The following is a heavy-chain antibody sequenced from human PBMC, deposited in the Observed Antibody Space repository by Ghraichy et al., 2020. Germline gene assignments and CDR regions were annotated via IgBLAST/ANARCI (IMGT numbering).Heavy chain of an antibody. D-gene: IGHD1-14*01. CDR2: IYNSVST. CDR3: ARNKTGNLSGWFDP. CDR1: GGSISSYSDY. V-gene: IGHV4-39*01. J-gene: IGHJ5*02. Sequence: ESLYLTCTVSGGSISSYSDYWGWLRQPPGKGPEWIGSIYNSVSTHYNPSLKSRVTISIDTSKDQFSLRLTSVTAADTAIYYCARNKTGNLSGWFDPWGQGSLVIVSS.